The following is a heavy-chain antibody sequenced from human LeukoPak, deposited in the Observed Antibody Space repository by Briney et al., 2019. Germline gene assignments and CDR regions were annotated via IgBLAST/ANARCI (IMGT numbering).Heavy chain of an antibody. Sequence: GGSLRLSCAASGFTFSSYAMSWVRQAPGKGLEWVSAISGGGGSTYYADSVKGRFTISRDNSKNTLYLQMNSLRAEDTAVYYCAKDQNSGDAFDIWGQGTMVTVSS. CDR3: AKDQNSGDAFDI. J-gene: IGHJ3*02. CDR2: ISGGGGST. V-gene: IGHV3-23*01. D-gene: IGHD1-26*01. CDR1: GFTFSSYA.